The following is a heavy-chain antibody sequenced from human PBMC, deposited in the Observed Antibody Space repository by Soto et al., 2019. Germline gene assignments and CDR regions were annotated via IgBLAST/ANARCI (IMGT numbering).Heavy chain of an antibody. CDR2: INEGGNEK. Sequence: EVQLVESGGGLVQPGGSLRLSCAASGFSFSGSRMNWVRQVPGKGLEWVANINEGGNEKYYVDSVRGRFTISRDNAKTSRYLQLRRLRAENTAVYYCAAATSVHITGDGAFTTWGQGTRFTVSS. J-gene: IGHJ3*02. CDR1: GFSFSGSR. CDR3: AAATSVHITGDGAFTT. V-gene: IGHV3-7*05. D-gene: IGHD7-27*01.